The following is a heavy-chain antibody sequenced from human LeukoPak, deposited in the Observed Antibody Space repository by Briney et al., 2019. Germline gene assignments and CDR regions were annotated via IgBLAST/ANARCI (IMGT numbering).Heavy chain of an antibody. CDR2: IYHSGST. J-gene: IGHJ4*02. Sequence: PSETLSLTCAVSGYSLSSGYSWGWIRPPPGKGLEWIGSIYHSGSTYYNPSLKSRVTISVDTSKTQFSLKLSSVTAADTAVYYCARRGYSSSYYFDYWGEGRQVSVSS. CDR3: ARRGYSSSYYFDY. D-gene: IGHD6-6*01. CDR1: GYSLSSGYS. V-gene: IGHV4-38-2*01.